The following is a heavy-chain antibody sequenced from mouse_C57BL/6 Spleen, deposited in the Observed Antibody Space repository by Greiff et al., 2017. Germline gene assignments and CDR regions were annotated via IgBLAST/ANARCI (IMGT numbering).Heavy chain of an antibody. J-gene: IGHJ1*03. CDR1: GYTFTDYY. D-gene: IGHD4-1*01. Sequence: QVQLKESGAELVRPGASVKLSCKASGYTFTDYYINWVKQRPGQGLEWIARIYPGSGNTYYNEKFKGKATLTAEKSSSTAYMQLSSLTSEDSAVYFCARSWGVGYFDVWGTGTTVTVSS. CDR2: IYPGSGNT. V-gene: IGHV1-76*01. CDR3: ARSWGVGYFDV.